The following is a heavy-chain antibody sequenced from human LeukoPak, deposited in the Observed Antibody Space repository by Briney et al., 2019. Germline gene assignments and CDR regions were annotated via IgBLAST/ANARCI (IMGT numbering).Heavy chain of an antibody. CDR1: GYTFTSYY. CDR3: ASQYCSGGSCYPETYYFDY. D-gene: IGHD2-15*01. J-gene: IGHJ4*02. CDR2: INPSGGST. Sequence: GASVKVSCKASGYTFTSYYMHWVRRAPGQGLEWMGIINPSGGSTSYAQKFQGRVTMTRDTSTSTVYMELSSLRSEDTAVYYCASQYCSGGSCYPETYYFDYWGQGTLVTVSS. V-gene: IGHV1-46*01.